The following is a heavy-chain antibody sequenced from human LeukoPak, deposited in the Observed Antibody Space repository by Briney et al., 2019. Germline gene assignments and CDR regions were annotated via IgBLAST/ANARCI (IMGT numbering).Heavy chain of an antibody. D-gene: IGHD3-10*01. CDR1: GFTFSSYG. Sequence: GGSLRLSCAVSGFTFSSYGTHWVRQAPGKGLEWVAFIRYDGSNTYYADSVKGRFTISRDNSKNTLYLQMDTLRAEDTAVYYCAKSYSSGSGSYSAGHFDYWGQGTLVTVSS. J-gene: IGHJ4*02. CDR3: AKSYSSGSGSYSAGHFDY. CDR2: IRYDGSNT. V-gene: IGHV3-30*02.